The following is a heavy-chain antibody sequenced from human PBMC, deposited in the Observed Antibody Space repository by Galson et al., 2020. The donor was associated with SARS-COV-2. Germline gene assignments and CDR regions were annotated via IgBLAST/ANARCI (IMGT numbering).Heavy chain of an antibody. V-gene: IGHV4-4*07. Sequence: ASETLSLTCTVSGGSISSYYWSWIRQPAGKGLEWLGRIYTSGSTNYNPSLKNRVTMSVDTSKNQFSLKLSSVTAADTAVYYCARDSLGYCSGGSCERAFDYWGQGTLVTVSS. D-gene: IGHD2-15*01. CDR2: IYTSGST. CDR3: ARDSLGYCSGGSCERAFDY. CDR1: GGSISSYY. J-gene: IGHJ4*02.